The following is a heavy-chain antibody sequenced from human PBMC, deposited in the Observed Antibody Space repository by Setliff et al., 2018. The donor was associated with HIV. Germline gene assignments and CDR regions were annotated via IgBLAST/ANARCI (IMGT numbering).Heavy chain of an antibody. Sequence: ASVKVSCKASGYTFTSYGISWVRQAPGQGLEWMGWISAYNGKTNYAQKLQGRDTMTTDTATNTAYMELRSLRSDDTAVYYCARPLPIWGYCSSTSCQGAFDFWGQGTMVTVSS. V-gene: IGHV1-18*01. D-gene: IGHD2-2*01. J-gene: IGHJ3*01. CDR3: ARPLPIWGYCSSTSCQGAFDF. CDR2: ISAYNGKT. CDR1: GYTFTSYG.